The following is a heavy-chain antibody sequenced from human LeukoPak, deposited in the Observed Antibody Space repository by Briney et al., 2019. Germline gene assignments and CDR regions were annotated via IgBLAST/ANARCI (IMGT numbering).Heavy chain of an antibody. CDR3: AHGDSFDY. V-gene: IGHV3-53*01. Sequence: GGSLRLSCAASGFTFSSYAMSWVRQAPGKGLEWVSVIYSGGSTYYADSVRGRFTISRDNSKNTLYLQMNSLRAEDTAVYYCAHGDSFDYWGQGTLVTVSS. J-gene: IGHJ4*02. CDR2: IYSGGST. CDR1: GFTFSSYA. D-gene: IGHD4-17*01.